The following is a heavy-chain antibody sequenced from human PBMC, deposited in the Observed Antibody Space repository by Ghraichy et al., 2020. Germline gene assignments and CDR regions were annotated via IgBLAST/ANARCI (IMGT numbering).Heavy chain of an antibody. V-gene: IGHV3-23*01. CDR1: GFIFSRYG. D-gene: IGHD2-2*01. CDR2: VGGTDGMT. Sequence: GGSLRLSCAASGFIFSRYGMTWVRQVPGKGLEWVSAVGGTDGMTYYTESVKGRFTVSRDNSKNTMYLRMNSLRAEDTAVYYCVRDSLSGRPADFDHWGQGTLVTVSS. CDR3: VRDSLSGRPADFDH. J-gene: IGHJ4*02.